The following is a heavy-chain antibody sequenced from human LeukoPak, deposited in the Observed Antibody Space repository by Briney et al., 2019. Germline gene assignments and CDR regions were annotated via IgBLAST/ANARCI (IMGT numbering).Heavy chain of an antibody. CDR3: ARGGRDYSNYWFDP. V-gene: IGHV3-53*01. Sequence: GGSLRLSCSASWFTLSSDYMNWVRQAPGKGLEWVSVIYTDGSTYYADSVKGRFIISRDNSKNTLYLQMSSLRAEDTAVYFCARGGRDYSNYWFDPWGQGILVTVSS. D-gene: IGHD4-11*01. CDR1: WFTLSSDY. J-gene: IGHJ5*02. CDR2: IYTDGST.